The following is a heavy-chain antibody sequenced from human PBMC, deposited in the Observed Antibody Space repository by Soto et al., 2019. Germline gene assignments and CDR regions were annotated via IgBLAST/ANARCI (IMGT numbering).Heavy chain of an antibody. CDR1: GFTFSNYW. J-gene: IGHJ6*02. Sequence: GGSLRLSCAASGFTFSNYWMSWVRQAPGKGLEWVANIKQDGSEKYYVDSVKGRFTISRDNAKNSLCLQMNSLRAEATAVYYFYCALAVRRKLYCMDFWGQGTMVTVSS. CDR3: YCALAVRRKLYCMDF. CDR2: IKQDGSEK. D-gene: IGHD2-21*01. V-gene: IGHV3-7*01.